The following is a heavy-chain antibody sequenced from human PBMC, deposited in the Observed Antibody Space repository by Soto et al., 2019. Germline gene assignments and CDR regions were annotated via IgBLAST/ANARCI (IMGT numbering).Heavy chain of an antibody. CDR3: AKDRLGGNFDY. J-gene: IGHJ4*02. Sequence: GGSLRLSCASPGFTFNNYVMHWVRQAPGKGLEWVATISGTGGSTYYADSVKGRFTISRDNSKNTLYLQMNSLRVDDTAVYYCAKDRLGGNFDYWGQGTQVTVS. CDR1: GFTFNNYV. V-gene: IGHV3-23*01. CDR2: ISGTGGST.